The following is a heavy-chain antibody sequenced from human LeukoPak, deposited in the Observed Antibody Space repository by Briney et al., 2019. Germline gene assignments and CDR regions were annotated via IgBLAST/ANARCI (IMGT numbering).Heavy chain of an antibody. CDR2: ISGSGGST. J-gene: IGHJ4*02. D-gene: IGHD2-21*02. CDR1: GFTFSSYA. V-gene: IGHV3-23*01. Sequence: GGSLRLSCAASGFTFSSYAMSWVRQAPGKGLEWVSAISGSGGSTYYADSVKGRFTISRDNSKNPLYLQMNSLSAEDTAVYYCAKSRDLVVVTATLYYFDYWGQGTLVTVSS. CDR3: AKSRDLVVVTATLYYFDY.